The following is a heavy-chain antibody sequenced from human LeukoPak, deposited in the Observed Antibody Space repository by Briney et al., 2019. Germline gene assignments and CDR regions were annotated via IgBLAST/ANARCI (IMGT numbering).Heavy chain of an antibody. D-gene: IGHD6-19*01. V-gene: IGHV3-74*01. Sequence: GGSLRLSCAASGFTFSSYWMHWVRQAPGKGLVWVSRINSDESTTNYADSVKGRFTISRDNAKNSLFLQMNSLRAEDTAVYFCARDGSGWSKYWGQGTLVTVSS. CDR1: GFTFSSYW. J-gene: IGHJ4*02. CDR3: ARDGSGWSKY. CDR2: INSDESTT.